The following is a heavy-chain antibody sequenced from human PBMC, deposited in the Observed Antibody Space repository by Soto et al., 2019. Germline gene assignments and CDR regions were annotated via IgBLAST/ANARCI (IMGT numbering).Heavy chain of an antibody. CDR3: ARDSGRYGGPEP. V-gene: IGHV1-46*01. CDR2: INPSGGST. D-gene: IGHD5-18*01. J-gene: IGHJ5*02. CDR1: GYTITELS. Sequence: GASVKVSCKVSGYTITELSMPWVRQAPGQGLEWMGIINPSGGSTSYAQKFQGRVTMTRDTSTSTVYMELSSLRSEDTAVYYCARDSGRYGGPEPWGQGTLVTVSS.